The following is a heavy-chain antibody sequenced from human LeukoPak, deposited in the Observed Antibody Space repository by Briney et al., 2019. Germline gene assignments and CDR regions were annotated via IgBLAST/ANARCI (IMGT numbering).Heavy chain of an antibody. Sequence: GGSLRLSCAASGFTFSNYGMHWVRQAPGKGLEWVAVISYEGSAKYYADSVEGRFTISRGNSKNTLNLQMDSLRAGDTAVYYCAKEQDPRVSAQLGYWGQGTLVTVSS. D-gene: IGHD6-13*01. CDR3: AKEQDPRVSAQLGY. V-gene: IGHV3-30*18. CDR1: GFTFSNYG. J-gene: IGHJ4*02. CDR2: ISYEGSAK.